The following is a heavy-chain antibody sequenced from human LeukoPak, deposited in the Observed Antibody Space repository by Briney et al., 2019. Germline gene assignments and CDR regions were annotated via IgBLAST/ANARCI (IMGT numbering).Heavy chain of an antibody. V-gene: IGHV5-51*01. Sequence: PGESLKISCKGSGYSFSTYWIGWVRQMPGKGLEWMGIIYPGDSDTRYSPSFQGQVTISADKPIRTAYLQWSSLKASDSAMYYCARPDDLWSGVDYWGQGTLVTVSS. CDR2: IYPGDSDT. CDR3: ARPDDLWSGVDY. CDR1: GYSFSTYW. D-gene: IGHD3-3*01. J-gene: IGHJ4*02.